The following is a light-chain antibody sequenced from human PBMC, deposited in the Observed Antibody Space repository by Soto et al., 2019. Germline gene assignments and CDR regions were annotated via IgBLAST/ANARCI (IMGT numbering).Light chain of an antibody. V-gene: IGLV1-44*01. J-gene: IGLJ3*02. CDR3: AAWDGSLNGVV. CDR1: TSNIGRNT. Sequence: QSVLTQPPSASGTAGQRVTISCSGSTSNIGRNTVSWYQQVPGTAPKLLIHSNDQRPSGVPDRFSGSKSGTSASLAISGLQSEDEVDYYCAAWDGSLNGVVFGGGTQLTVL. CDR2: SND.